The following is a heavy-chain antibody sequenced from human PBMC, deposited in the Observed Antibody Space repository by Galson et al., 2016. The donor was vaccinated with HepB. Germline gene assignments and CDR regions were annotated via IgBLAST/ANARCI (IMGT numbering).Heavy chain of an antibody. V-gene: IGHV1-18*01. Sequence: SVKVSCKASGYTFITYGISWVRQAPGQGLEWMGWISTHSGNTKYTQKLQGRVTMTTDTSTTTVYMELKSLRSDDTAVYYCARGKSGSSRYYYYYGMDVWGQGTTVTVSS. J-gene: IGHJ6*02. CDR2: ISTHSGNT. CDR3: ARGKSGSSRYYYYYGMDV. D-gene: IGHD2-2*01. CDR1: GYTFITYG.